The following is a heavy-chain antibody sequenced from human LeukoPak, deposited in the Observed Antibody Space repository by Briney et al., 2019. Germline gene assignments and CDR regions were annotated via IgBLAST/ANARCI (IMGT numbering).Heavy chain of an antibody. J-gene: IGHJ1*01. CDR2: IWYDGSNK. V-gene: IGHV3-33*01. D-gene: IGHD2-2*01. Sequence: GRSLRLSCAASGFTFSSYGMHWVRQAPVKGLEWVAVIWYDGSNKYYADSVKGRFTISRDNSKNMLYLQMNSLRAEDTAVYYCAAEYGTKGEYFQHWGQGTLVTVSS. CDR3: AAEYGTKGEYFQH. CDR1: GFTFSSYG.